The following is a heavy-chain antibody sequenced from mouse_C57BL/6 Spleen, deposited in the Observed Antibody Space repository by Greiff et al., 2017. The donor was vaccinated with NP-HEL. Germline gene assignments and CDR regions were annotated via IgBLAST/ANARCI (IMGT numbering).Heavy chain of an antibody. D-gene: IGHD1-1*01. CDR2: IYPGDGDT. CDR3: ARYYYGSRGAYAMDY. J-gene: IGHJ4*01. CDR1: GYAFSSSW. V-gene: IGHV1-82*01. Sequence: VQLQQSGPELVKPGASVKISCKASGYAFSSSWMNWVKQRPGKGLEWIGRIYPGDGDTNYNGKFKGKATLTADKSSSTAYMQLSSLTSVDSAVYFCARYYYGSRGAYAMDYWGQGTSVTVSS.